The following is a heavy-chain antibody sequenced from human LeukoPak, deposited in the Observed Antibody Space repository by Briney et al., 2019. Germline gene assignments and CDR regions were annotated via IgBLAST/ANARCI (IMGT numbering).Heavy chain of an antibody. CDR2: IYYSGST. V-gene: IGHV4-39*07. CDR1: GGSISSSSYY. J-gene: IGHJ6*03. CDR3: ARIYYYYYYMDV. Sequence: SETLSLTCTVSGGSISSSSYYWGWIRQPPGKGLEWIGTIYYSGSTYYNPSLKSRVTISVDTSKNQFSLKLNSVTAADTAVYYCARIYYYYYYMDVWGKGTTVTVSS.